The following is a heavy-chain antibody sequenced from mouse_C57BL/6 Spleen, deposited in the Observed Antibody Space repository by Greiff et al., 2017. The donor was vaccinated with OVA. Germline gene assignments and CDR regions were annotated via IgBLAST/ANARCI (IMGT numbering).Heavy chain of an antibody. CDR3: ARDGYPYYFDY. J-gene: IGHJ2*01. Sequence: DVKVEESGPGLVKPSQSLSLTCSVTGYSITSGYYWNWIRQFPGNKLEWMGYISYDGSNNYNPSLKNRISITRDTSKNQFFLKLNSVTTEDTATYYCARDGYPYYFDYWGQGTTLTVSS. CDR2: ISYDGSN. D-gene: IGHD2-2*01. V-gene: IGHV3-6*01. CDR1: GYSITSGYY.